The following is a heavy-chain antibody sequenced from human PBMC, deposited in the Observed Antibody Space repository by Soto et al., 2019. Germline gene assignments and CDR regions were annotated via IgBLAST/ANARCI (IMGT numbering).Heavy chain of an antibody. V-gene: IGHV3-74*01. J-gene: IGHJ5*02. CDR3: TRDWSYASAS. D-gene: IGHD3-16*01. Sequence: PVGSLRLSCEASGIDFSNTWMHWVRQPPGKGLVWVSHINSDGSTTTFADSVKGRFTISRDNAKNTVSLQMNSLRAEDTAVYYCTRDWSYASASWGQGTLVTVSS. CDR1: GIDFSNTW. CDR2: INSDGSTT.